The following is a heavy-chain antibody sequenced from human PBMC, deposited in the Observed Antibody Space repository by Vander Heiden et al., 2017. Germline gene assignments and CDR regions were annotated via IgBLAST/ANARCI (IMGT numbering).Heavy chain of an antibody. J-gene: IGHJ4*01. V-gene: IGHV3-30-3*01. D-gene: IGHD3-3*01. Sequence: QVQLVESGGGVVQPGRSLRLSCAASGFPFRSYRMHWVRQAPGKGLEWVALISYDGTNKYYADSVKGRFTISRDNSKNTLYLQMNSLRAEDTAVYYCARDRYNDFWSGTFDYWGQGTLVTVSS. CDR1: GFPFRSYR. CDR2: ISYDGTNK. CDR3: ARDRYNDFWSGTFDY.